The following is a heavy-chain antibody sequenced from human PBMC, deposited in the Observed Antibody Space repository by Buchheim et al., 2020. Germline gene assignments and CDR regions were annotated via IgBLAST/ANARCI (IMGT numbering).Heavy chain of an antibody. CDR3: AREIQGFDY. D-gene: IGHD5-18*01. Sequence: EVQLVDSGGGLVKPGGSLRLSCAASGFTFSTYDMNWVRQAPGKGLEWVSSISSGTSDTYYADSVKGRFTISRDNAKNSLYLQMNSLRAEDTAVYYCAREIQGFDYWSQGTL. J-gene: IGHJ4*02. V-gene: IGHV3-21*01. CDR2: ISSGTSDT. CDR1: GFTFSTYD.